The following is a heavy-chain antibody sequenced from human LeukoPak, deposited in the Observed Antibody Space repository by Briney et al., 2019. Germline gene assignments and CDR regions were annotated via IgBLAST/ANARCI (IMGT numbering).Heavy chain of an antibody. V-gene: IGHV1-46*01. CDR3: ARDHGYCSGGSCYPDVYFDY. D-gene: IGHD2-15*01. CDR1: GYTFTSYY. CDR2: INPSGGST. Sequence: ASVKVSCKASGYTFTSYYMHWVRQAPGQGLEWMGIINPSGGSTSYAQKLQGRVTMTRDTSTSTVYMELSSLRSEDTAVYYCARDHGYCSGGSCYPDVYFDYWGQGTLVTVSS. J-gene: IGHJ4*02.